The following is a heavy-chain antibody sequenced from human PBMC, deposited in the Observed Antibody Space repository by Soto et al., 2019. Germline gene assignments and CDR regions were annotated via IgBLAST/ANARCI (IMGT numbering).Heavy chain of an antibody. Sequence: QVQLVQSGAEEKKPGSSVKVSCKASGGTFSSYAISCVRQAPGQGLEWMGGIIPIFGTANYAQTFQGRVTITADESTSTAYMELSSLGSEDTAVYYCARAGRDGYNYYYSNGMDVWGQGTKVTVSS. V-gene: IGHV1-69*01. CDR1: GGTFSSYA. CDR3: ARAGRDGYNYYYSNGMDV. CDR2: IIPIFGTA. D-gene: IGHD5-12*01. J-gene: IGHJ6*02.